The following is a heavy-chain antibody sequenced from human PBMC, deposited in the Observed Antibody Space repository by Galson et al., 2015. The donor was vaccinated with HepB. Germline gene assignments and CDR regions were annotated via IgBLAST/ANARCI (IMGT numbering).Heavy chain of an antibody. CDR2: TTYRSKRYN. Sequence: CAISGDSVSTHSAAWNWVRRSPSRGLEWQGRTTYRSKRYNDYAVSVKSRITINPDTSKNQLSLQLNSVTPEDSALYYCARGRVSAFDIWGQGTMVTVSS. CDR3: ARGRVSAFDI. V-gene: IGHV6-1*01. CDR1: GDSVSTHSAA. J-gene: IGHJ3*02. D-gene: IGHD3-16*01.